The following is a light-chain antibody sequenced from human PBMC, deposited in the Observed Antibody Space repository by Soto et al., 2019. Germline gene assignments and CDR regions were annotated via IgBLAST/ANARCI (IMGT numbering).Light chain of an antibody. V-gene: IGKV3-20*01. CDR3: HQYGTAPLT. CDR1: QSVAANY. J-gene: IGKJ3*01. CDR2: GAS. Sequence: EVVLTQSPGTLSLSPGERATLSCRASQSVAANYLAWYQQKRGQAPRLLIYGASSRATGIPDRFSGSGSGTDFPVTISRLEPEDFSVYYCHQYGTAPLTFGPGTKVYIK.